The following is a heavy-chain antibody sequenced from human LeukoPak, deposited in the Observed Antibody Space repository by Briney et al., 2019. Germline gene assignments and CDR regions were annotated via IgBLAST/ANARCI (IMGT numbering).Heavy chain of an antibody. Sequence: GGSLRLSCAASGFTVSSNYMSWVRQAPGKGLEWVSVIYSGGSTYYADSVKGRFTISRDNSKNTLYLQMNSLRAEDAAVYYCARMVGSGYYYYYYGMDVWGQGTTVTVSS. J-gene: IGHJ6*02. CDR1: GFTVSSNY. CDR2: IYSGGST. V-gene: IGHV3-66*01. D-gene: IGHD3-22*01. CDR3: ARMVGSGYYYYYYGMDV.